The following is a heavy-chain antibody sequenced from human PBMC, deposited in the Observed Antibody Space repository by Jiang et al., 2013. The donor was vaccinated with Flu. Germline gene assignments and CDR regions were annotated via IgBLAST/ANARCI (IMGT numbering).Heavy chain of an antibody. Sequence: GAEVKKPGSSVKVSCKASGGTFSSYAISWVRQAPGQGLEWMGGIIPIFGTANYAQKFQGRVTITADKSTSTAYMELSSLRSEDTAVYYCARTAYCGGDCYPYYYYYGMDVWGQGTTVTVSS. D-gene: IGHD2-21*02. V-gene: IGHV1-69*06. CDR2: IIPIFGTA. CDR1: GGTFSSYA. CDR3: ARTAYCGGDCYPYYYYYGMDV. J-gene: IGHJ6*02.